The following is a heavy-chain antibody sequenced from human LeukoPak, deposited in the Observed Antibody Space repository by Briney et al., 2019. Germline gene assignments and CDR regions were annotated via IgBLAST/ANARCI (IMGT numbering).Heavy chain of an antibody. CDR2: IYTSGST. D-gene: IGHD5-18*01. J-gene: IGHJ3*02. Sequence: YPSETLSLTCTVSGGSISSGSYYWSWIRQPAGKGLEWIGRIYTSGSTNYNPSLKSRVTISVDTSKNQFSLKLSSVTAADTAVYYCARVRRDTAMVNEDAFDIWGQGTMVTVSS. V-gene: IGHV4-61*02. CDR3: ARVRRDTAMVNEDAFDI. CDR1: GGSISSGSYY.